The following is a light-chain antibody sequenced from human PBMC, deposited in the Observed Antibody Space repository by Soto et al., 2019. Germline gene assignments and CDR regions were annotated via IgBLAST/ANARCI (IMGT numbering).Light chain of an antibody. CDR2: DDS. V-gene: IGLV3-21*02. CDR1: NIGSKS. J-gene: IGLJ3*02. CDR3: QVWDSSSDRWV. Sequence: SSELTQPPSVSVAPGQTARITCGGTNIGSKSVHWYQQKPGQAPVLVVYDDSDRPSGIPERFSGSNSGNTATLTISRVEAGDEADYYCQVWDSSSDRWVFGGGTKLTVL.